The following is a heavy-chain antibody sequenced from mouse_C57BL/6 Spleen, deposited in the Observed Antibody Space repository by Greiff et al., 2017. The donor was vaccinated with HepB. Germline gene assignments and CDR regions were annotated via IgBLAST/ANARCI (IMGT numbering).Heavy chain of an antibody. J-gene: IGHJ3*01. CDR2: IYPSDSET. CDR3: ARYRSYYSNYSWFAY. CDR1: GYTFTSYW. D-gene: IGHD2-5*01. V-gene: IGHV1-61*01. Sequence: VQLQQSGAELVRPGSSVKLSCKASGYTFTSYWMDWVKQRPGQGLEWIGNIYPSDSETHYNQKFKDKATLTVDKSSSTAYMQLSSLTSEDSAVYYCARYRSYYSNYSWFAYWGQGTLVTVSA.